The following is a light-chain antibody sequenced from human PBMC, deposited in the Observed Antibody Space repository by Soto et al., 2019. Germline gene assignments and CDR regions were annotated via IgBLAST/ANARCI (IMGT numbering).Light chain of an antibody. Sequence: DIPMTQSPSSLSASIGDRVTITCRASEGISNYLAWFQQKPGKVPKLLIYAASTLQSGVPSRFSGSGSGTDFTLPISSLQPDDVATYYCQKYNSGGPLTFGGGTKVEIK. CDR3: QKYNSGGPLT. CDR1: EGISNY. CDR2: AAS. V-gene: IGKV1-27*01. J-gene: IGKJ4*01.